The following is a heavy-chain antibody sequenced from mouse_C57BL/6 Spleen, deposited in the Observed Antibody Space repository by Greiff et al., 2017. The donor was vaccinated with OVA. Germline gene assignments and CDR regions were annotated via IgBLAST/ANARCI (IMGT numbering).Heavy chain of an antibody. J-gene: IGHJ1*03. CDR3: ATYYSNYDWYFDV. V-gene: IGHV5-17*01. Sequence: EVKLVESGGGLVKPGGSLKLSCAASGFTFSDYGMHWVRQAPEKGLEWVAYISSGSSTIYYADTVKGRFTISRDNAKNTLFLQMTSLRSEDTAMYYCATYYSNYDWYFDVWGTGTTVTVSS. CDR2: ISSGSSTI. D-gene: IGHD2-5*01. CDR1: GFTFSDYG.